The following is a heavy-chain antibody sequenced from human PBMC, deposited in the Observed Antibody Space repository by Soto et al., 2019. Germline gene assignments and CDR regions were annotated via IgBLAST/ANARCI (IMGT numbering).Heavy chain of an antibody. J-gene: IGHJ3*02. V-gene: IGHV4-34*01. CDR3: ARGLRGPTTVTELAFDI. CDR2: INHSGST. CDR1: GGSFSGYY. Sequence: QVQLQQWGAGLLKPSETLSLTCAVYGGSFSGYYWSWIRQPPGKGLEWIGEINHSGSTNYNPSLKSRVTISVDTSKNQFSLKLSSVTAADTAVYYCARGLRGPTTVTELAFDIWGQGTMVTVSS. D-gene: IGHD4-17*01.